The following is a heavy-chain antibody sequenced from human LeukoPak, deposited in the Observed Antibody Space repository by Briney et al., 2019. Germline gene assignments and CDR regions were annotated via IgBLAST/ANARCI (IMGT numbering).Heavy chain of an antibody. J-gene: IGHJ4*02. CDR2: INPNSGGT. CDR3: AREYSSSSGFDY. Sequence: GASVKVSCKASGYTFTGYYMHWVRQAPGQGLEWMGWINPNSGGTNYAQKFQGRVTMTRDTSTSTVYMELSSLRSEDTAVYYCAREYSSSSGFDYWGQGTLVTVSS. D-gene: IGHD6-6*01. CDR1: GYTFTGYY. V-gene: IGHV1-2*02.